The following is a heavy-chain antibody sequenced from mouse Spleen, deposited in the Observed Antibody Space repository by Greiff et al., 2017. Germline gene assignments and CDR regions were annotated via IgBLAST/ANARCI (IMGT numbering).Heavy chain of an antibody. D-gene: IGHD2-4*01. CDR2: ISYSGST. CDR1: GYSITSDYA. V-gene: IGHV3-2*02. J-gene: IGHJ1*01. Sequence: VQLQQSGPGLVKPSQSLSLTCTVTGYSITSDYAWNWIRQFPGNKLEWMGYISYSGSTSYNPSLKSRISITRDTSKNQFFLQLNSVTTEDTATYYCARRGITTSYWYFDVWGAGTTVTVSS. CDR3: ARRGITTSYWYFDV.